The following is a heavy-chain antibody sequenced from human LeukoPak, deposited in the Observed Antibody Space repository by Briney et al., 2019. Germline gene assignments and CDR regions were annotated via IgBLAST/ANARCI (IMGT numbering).Heavy chain of an antibody. CDR1: GFTFSNYG. J-gene: IGHJ4*02. CDR3: AKALGYSYGTDY. CDR2: ISYDGSNK. Sequence: GGSLRLSCAASGFTFSNYGMHWVRQAPGKGLEWVAVISYDGSNKYYADSVKGRFTISRDNSKNTLYLQMSSLRAEDTAVYYCAKALGYSYGTDYWGQGTLVTVSS. V-gene: IGHV3-30*18. D-gene: IGHD5-18*01.